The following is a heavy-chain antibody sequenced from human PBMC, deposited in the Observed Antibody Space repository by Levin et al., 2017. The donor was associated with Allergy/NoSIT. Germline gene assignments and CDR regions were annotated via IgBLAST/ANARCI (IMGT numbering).Heavy chain of an antibody. CDR1: GYTSTSYY. CDR2: INPSGGST. J-gene: IGHJ4*02. CDR3: ARDGEYCSGGSCSDY. V-gene: IGHV1-46*01. Sequence: ASVKVSCKASGYTSTSYYMHWVRQAPGQGLEWMGIINPSGGSTSYAQKFQGRVTMTRDTSTSTVYMELSSLRSEDTAVYYCARDGEYCSGGSCSDYWGQGTLVTVSS. D-gene: IGHD2-15*01.